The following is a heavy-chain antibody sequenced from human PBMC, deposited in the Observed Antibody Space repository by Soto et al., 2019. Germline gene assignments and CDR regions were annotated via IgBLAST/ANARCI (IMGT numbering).Heavy chain of an antibody. V-gene: IGHV3-11*01. Sequence: QVQLVESGGGLVKPGGSLRLSCAASGFTFSDYYMSWIRQAPGKGLEWVSYISSSGSTIYYADSVKGRFTISRDNAKKSLYLQMNSLRAEDTAVYYCARLAQLLWFGELLSEHGDYFDYWGQGTLVTVSS. CDR1: GFTFSDYY. D-gene: IGHD3-10*01. CDR2: ISSSGSTI. J-gene: IGHJ4*02. CDR3: ARLAQLLWFGELLSEHGDYFDY.